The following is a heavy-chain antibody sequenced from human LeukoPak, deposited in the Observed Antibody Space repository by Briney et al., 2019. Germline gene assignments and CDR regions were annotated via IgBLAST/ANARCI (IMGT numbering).Heavy chain of an antibody. CDR3: ARQGIFSDY. Sequence: PSETLSLTCAVYGGSFSGYYWSWIRQPPGKGLEWIGEINHSGSTNYNPSLKSRVTISVDTSKNQFSLKLSSVTAADTAVYYCARQGIFSDYWGQGTLVTVSS. V-gene: IGHV4-34*01. J-gene: IGHJ4*02. CDR1: GGSFSGYY. CDR2: INHSGST. D-gene: IGHD3-9*01.